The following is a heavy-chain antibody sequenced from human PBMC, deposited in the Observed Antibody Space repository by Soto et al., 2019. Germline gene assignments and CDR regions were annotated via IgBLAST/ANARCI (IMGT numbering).Heavy chain of an antibody. Sequence: RASVKVSCKASGYTFTSYGISWVRQAPGQGLEWMGWISAYNGNTNYAQKLQGRVTMTTDTSTSTAYMELRSLRSDDTAVYYCARGDPGRSYLSYFDYWGQGTLVTVSS. V-gene: IGHV1-18*01. D-gene: IGHD1-26*01. J-gene: IGHJ4*02. CDR1: GYTFTSYG. CDR2: ISAYNGNT. CDR3: ARGDPGRSYLSYFDY.